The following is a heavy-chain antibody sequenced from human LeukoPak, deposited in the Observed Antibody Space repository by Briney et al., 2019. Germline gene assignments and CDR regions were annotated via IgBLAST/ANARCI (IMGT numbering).Heavy chain of an antibody. D-gene: IGHD3-22*01. V-gene: IGHV4-59*11. CDR3: ARGGGVTYYDSTGYLWYFDY. CDR2: IYYSGST. Sequence: SDTLSLTCTVSGGSISSHYWSWIRQPPGKGLEWIVYIYYSGSTKFNPSLKSRVTISVDTSKNQFSLKLSSVTAADTAVYYCARGGGVTYYDSTGYLWYFDYWGQGTLVTVSS. J-gene: IGHJ4*02. CDR1: GGSISSHY.